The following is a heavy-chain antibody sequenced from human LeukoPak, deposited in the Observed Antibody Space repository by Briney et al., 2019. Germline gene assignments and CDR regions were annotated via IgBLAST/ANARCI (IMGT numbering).Heavy chain of an antibody. D-gene: IGHD6-25*01. CDR1: GFTVSSNY. Sequence: HAGGSLRLSCAASGFTVSSNYMTWVRQAPGKGLEWVSIIYSGGSTYYADSVKGRFTISRDNSKNTLYLQMNSLRAEDTAVYYCARESGDAFDIWGQGTMVTVSS. CDR2: IYSGGST. J-gene: IGHJ3*02. V-gene: IGHV3-53*01. CDR3: ARESGDAFDI.